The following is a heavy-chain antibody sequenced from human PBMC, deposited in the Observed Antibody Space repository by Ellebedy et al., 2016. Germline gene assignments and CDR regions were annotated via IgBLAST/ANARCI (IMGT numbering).Heavy chain of an antibody. V-gene: IGHV3-21*01. CDR2: ISSSSSYI. CDR3: ARGFPVDY. J-gene: IGHJ4*02. Sequence: GESLKISXAASGFTFSSYSMNWVRQAPGKGLEWVSSISSSSSYIYYADSVKGRFTISRDNAKNSLYLQMNSLRAEDTAVYYCARGFPVDYWGQGTLVTVSS. CDR1: GFTFSSYS.